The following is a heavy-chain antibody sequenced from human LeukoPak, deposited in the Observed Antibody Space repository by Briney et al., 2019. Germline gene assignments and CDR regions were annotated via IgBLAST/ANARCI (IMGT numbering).Heavy chain of an antibody. Sequence: GESLKISCQGSGYSFTTYWIAWVRQMPGKGLEWVGIIYPGDSDTRYSPSFQGQVTISADKSISTAYLHWSSLKAPDNAMYYCARVVADGSTYYFDYWGQGTLVTVSS. V-gene: IGHV5-51*01. CDR3: ARVVADGSTYYFDY. J-gene: IGHJ4*02. CDR1: GYSFTTYW. CDR2: IYPGDSDT. D-gene: IGHD5-24*01.